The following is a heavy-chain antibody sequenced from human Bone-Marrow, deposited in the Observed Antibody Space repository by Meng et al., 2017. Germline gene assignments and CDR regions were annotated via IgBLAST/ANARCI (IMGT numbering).Heavy chain of an antibody. Sequence: GSVKVSCKASGYTFTRFAMNWVRQAPGQGLEWMGWINTNTGNPTYAHGFTGRFVFSLDTSVSTAYLRISSLKADDTAVYYCARDPGAGYFDYWGQGDLV. CDR3: ARDPGAGYFDY. CDR1: GYTFTRFA. CDR2: INTNTGNP. V-gene: IGHV7-4-1*02. D-gene: IGHD7-27*01. J-gene: IGHJ4*02.